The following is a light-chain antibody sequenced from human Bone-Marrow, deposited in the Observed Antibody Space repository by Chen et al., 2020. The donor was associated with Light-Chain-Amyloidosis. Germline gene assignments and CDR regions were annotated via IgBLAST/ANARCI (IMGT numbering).Light chain of an antibody. Sequence: VLTQPPSASGTPGQRVTIPCSGSSSNIGSNYVYWYQQLPGTAPKLLIYRNNQRPSGVPDRFSGSKSGTSASLAISGLRSEDEADYYCAAWDDSLSGVVFGGGTKLTVL. CDR3: AAWDDSLSGVV. CDR2: RNN. J-gene: IGLJ2*01. V-gene: IGLV1-47*01. CDR1: SSNIGSNY.